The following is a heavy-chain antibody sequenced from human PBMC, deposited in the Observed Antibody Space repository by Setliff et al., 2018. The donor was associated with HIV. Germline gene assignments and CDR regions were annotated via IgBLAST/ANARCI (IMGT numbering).Heavy chain of an antibody. CDR2: INHSGST. Sequence: SETLSLTCAVSGGSFSEYHWSWIRQTPGKGLEWIGKINHSGSTIVNPSLRGRVTMSVYMSKSQFSLTLTSVTAADTAVYYCARLGGNTFKYAFDIWGQGTMVTVSS. D-gene: IGHD2-15*01. CDR3: ARLGGNTFKYAFDI. J-gene: IGHJ3*02. CDR1: GGSFSEYH. V-gene: IGHV4-34*01.